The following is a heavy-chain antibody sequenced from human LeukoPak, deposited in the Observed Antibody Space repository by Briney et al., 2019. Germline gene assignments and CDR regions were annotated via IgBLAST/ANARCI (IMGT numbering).Heavy chain of an antibody. CDR3: ANQKGYSGNCGLDY. J-gene: IGHJ4*02. D-gene: IGHD1-26*01. Sequence: GGSLRLSCAASGFTFSSYSMNWVRQAPGKGLEWVSYISSSSTTIYYADSVKGRFTISRDNAKNSLYLQMNSLRDEDTAVYYCANQKGYSGNCGLDYWGQGTLVTVSS. CDR2: ISSSSTTI. V-gene: IGHV3-48*02. CDR1: GFTFSSYS.